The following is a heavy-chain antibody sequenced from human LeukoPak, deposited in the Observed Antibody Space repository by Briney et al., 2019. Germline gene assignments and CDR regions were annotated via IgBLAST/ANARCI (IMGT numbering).Heavy chain of an antibody. D-gene: IGHD4-17*01. Sequence: SETLSLTCIVSGGSLSPHYWSWIRQTPGKGLEFIGYVFSSGGTSYNPSLKIRVTISVDASNHNIPLKLSPVTDADTAVYYCARSFKYGDDKTRGYGMDVWGQGTTVIVSS. CDR3: ARSFKYGDDKTRGYGMDV. CDR2: VFSSGGT. J-gene: IGHJ6*02. V-gene: IGHV4-59*08. CDR1: GGSLSPHY.